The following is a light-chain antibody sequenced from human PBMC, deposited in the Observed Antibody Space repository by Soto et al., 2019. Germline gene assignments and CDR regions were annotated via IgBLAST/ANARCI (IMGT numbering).Light chain of an antibody. CDR2: SAS. CDR3: QQGHNWPLT. V-gene: IGKV3-15*01. J-gene: IGKJ2*01. Sequence: RVMTQSPATLSVSPGERATLSCRARQSISTELAWYQQKPGQPPRLLIYSASTRSTGVPARFTGSGSGSEFTLTISGLQSEDFAVYYCQQGHNWPLTFGQGTRLEI. CDR1: QSISTE.